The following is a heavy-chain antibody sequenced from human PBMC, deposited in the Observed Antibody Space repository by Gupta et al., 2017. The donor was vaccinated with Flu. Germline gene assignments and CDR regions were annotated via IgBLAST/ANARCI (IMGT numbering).Heavy chain of an antibody. V-gene: IGHV3-23*01. J-gene: IGHJ4*02. Sequence: ISGSGGSTYYTDSVKGRFTISRDNSKNTLYLQMNSLRAEDTAVYYCAKDRGTAMVRYFDYWGQGTLVTVSS. D-gene: IGHD5-18*01. CDR2: ISGSGGST. CDR3: AKDRGTAMVRYFDY.